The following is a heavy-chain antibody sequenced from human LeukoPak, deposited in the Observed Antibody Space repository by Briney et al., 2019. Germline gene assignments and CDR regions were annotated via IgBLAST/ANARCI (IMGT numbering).Heavy chain of an antibody. CDR2: IWYDGSNK. CDR1: GFTFSNYG. J-gene: IGHJ4*02. V-gene: IGHV3-33*01. Sequence: PGGSLRLSCSASGFTFSNYGRQWIRQAPGKGLEWVAVIWYDGSNKYYADSVKGRFTISRDNSKNTLYLQMNSLRAEDTAVYSSAATFYPYCIDYWGQGTLVTVSS. CDR3: AATFYPYCIDY. D-gene: IGHD1-26*01.